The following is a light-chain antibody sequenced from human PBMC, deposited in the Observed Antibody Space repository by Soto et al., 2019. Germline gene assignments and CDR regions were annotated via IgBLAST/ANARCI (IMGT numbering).Light chain of an antibody. CDR3: NSCTDTTSLI. Sequence: QSALTQPASVSGSPGQSITISCTGTSSDVGDYKYVSWYQQHPGKAPKLIIYEVSNRPSGISNRFSGSKSGNTASLTISGLQAEDEADYYCNSCTDTTSLIFGGVTKLTVL. J-gene: IGLJ2*01. CDR1: SSDVGDYKY. CDR2: EVS. V-gene: IGLV2-14*01.